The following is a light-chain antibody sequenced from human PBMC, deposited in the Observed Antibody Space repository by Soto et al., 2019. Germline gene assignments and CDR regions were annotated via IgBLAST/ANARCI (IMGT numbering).Light chain of an antibody. J-gene: IGKJ1*01. Sequence: DIQMTQSPSTLSVSVGDRVTITCRASQTISNWLAWYQQKPGKAPKLLIYKASSLESGVPSRFSGSGSGTEFILTIDSLQSDDFASYYCQQYGPHSTFGQGTMWIS. V-gene: IGKV1-5*03. CDR2: KAS. CDR1: QTISNW. CDR3: QQYGPHST.